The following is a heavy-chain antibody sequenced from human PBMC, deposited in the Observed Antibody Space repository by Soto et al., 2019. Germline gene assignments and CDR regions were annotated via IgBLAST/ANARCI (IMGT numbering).Heavy chain of an antibody. Sequence: GGSLRLSCAASGFTFSSCGMHWVRQAPGKGLEWVAVIWYDGSNKYYADSVKGRFTISRDNSKNTLYLQMNSLRAEDTAVYYCARVWGPDYYDTLRYWGQGTLV. CDR1: GFTFSSCG. CDR3: ARVWGPDYYDTLRY. CDR2: IWYDGSNK. J-gene: IGHJ4*02. V-gene: IGHV3-33*01. D-gene: IGHD3-22*01.